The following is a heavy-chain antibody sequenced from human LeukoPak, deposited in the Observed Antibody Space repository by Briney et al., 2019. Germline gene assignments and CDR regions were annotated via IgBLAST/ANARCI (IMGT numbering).Heavy chain of an antibody. CDR2: MNPNSGYT. Sequence: ASVKVSRKASGYTFTTYDINWVRQATGQGLEWMGWMNPNSGYTGYAQKFQGRVTITRDTSISTAYMELSGLRSEDTAVYYCARVAGSIDYWGQGTLVTVSS. CDR1: GYTFTTYD. V-gene: IGHV1-8*03. D-gene: IGHD6-19*01. CDR3: ARVAGSIDY. J-gene: IGHJ4*02.